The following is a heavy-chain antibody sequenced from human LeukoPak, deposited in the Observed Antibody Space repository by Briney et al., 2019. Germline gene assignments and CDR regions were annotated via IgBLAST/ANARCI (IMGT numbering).Heavy chain of an antibody. CDR1: GGSTSSSSYY. CDR3: EGSDIVATEWAY. J-gene: IGHJ4*02. CDR2: IYYSGST. V-gene: IGHV4-39*01. Sequence: SETLSLTCTVSGGSTSSSSYYWGWIRQPTGKGVEWIGRIYYSGSTYYNPSLKSRVTISVDTSKNQLSLKLSSVTAADTAVYYCEGSDIVATEWAYWGQGTLVTVSS. D-gene: IGHD5-12*01.